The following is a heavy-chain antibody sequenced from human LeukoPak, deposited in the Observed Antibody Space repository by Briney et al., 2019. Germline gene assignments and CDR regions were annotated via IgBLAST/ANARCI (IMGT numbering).Heavy chain of an antibody. J-gene: IGHJ4*02. D-gene: IGHD2-2*01. Sequence: SETLSLTCAVYGGSFSGYYWSWIRQPPGKGLEWIGEINHSGSTNYNPSLKSRVTISVDTSKNQFSLKLSSVTAADTAVYYCARMRGVVVPADSYYFDYWGQGTLVTVSS. CDR1: GGSFSGYY. CDR2: INHSGST. CDR3: ARMRGVVVPADSYYFDY. V-gene: IGHV4-34*01.